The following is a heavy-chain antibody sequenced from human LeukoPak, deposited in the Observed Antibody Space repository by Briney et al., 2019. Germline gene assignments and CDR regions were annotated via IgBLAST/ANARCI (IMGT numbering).Heavy chain of an antibody. CDR1: GFSISTGDY. CDR2: SSHNGIT. V-gene: IGHV4-38-2*01. Sequence: SETLPLTCAVSGFSISTGDYWGCSRQPRGKGLEWIGSSSHNGITYYNASLKSRVTISVDTSKNQFSLQLSTVTAADTAVYYCAIQRGALVDYWGQGTLVTVSS. CDR3: AIQRGALVDY. J-gene: IGHJ4*02. D-gene: IGHD5-18*01.